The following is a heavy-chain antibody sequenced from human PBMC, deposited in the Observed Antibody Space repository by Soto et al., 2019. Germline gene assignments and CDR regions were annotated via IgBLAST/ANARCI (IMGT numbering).Heavy chain of an antibody. CDR2: IIPLLDIA. CDR1: GGTFSNYI. J-gene: IGHJ4*02. Sequence: QVQLVQSGAEVKKPGSSVKVSCTASGGTFSNYIITWVRQAPGQGLEWMGRIIPLLDIANYAQKFQGRVTMTADNSTSTAYMEPNSLRLEDTAVYYCVRDSPIGSTYSGYDGIDYWGQGTLVTVSS. CDR3: VRDSPIGSTYSGYDGIDY. D-gene: IGHD5-12*01. V-gene: IGHV1-69*08.